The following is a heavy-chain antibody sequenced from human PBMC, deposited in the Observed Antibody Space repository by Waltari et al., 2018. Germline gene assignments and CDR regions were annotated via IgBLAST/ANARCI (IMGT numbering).Heavy chain of an antibody. CDR3: AREVVPPARVVVNWFDP. J-gene: IGHJ5*02. Sequence: QVQLVQSGSELKKPGASVKVSCKASGSIFTNYAITWLRQTPGQGLELMGWINTNTRNPTYVQGFTGRFVFSLDTSVNTAYLQINNLKAEDTAIYYCAREVVPPARVVVNWFDPWGQGTLVTVSS. CDR1: GSIFTNYA. V-gene: IGHV7-4-1*02. CDR2: INTNTRNP. D-gene: IGHD2-2*01.